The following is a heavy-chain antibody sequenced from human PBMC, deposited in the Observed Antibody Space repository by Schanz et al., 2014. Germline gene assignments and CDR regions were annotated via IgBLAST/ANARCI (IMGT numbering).Heavy chain of an antibody. D-gene: IGHD6-19*01. Sequence: QVQLVESGGGVVQFGRSLRLSCVASGFTFSSYGMHWVRQAPGKGLEWVAVISYDGRNKYYADSVKGRFSISRDNAKNSLFLQMNRLRAEDTALYYCAIIGVMVAVAGTRADYWGQGALVTVSS. CDR1: GFTFSSYG. J-gene: IGHJ4*02. CDR3: AIIGVMVAVAGTRADY. V-gene: IGHV3-30*19. CDR2: ISYDGRNK.